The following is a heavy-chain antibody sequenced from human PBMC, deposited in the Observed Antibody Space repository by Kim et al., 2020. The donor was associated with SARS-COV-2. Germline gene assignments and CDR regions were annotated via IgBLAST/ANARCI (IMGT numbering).Heavy chain of an antibody. CDR2: ISSSSSTI. Sequence: GGSLRLSCAASGFTFSSYSMNWVRQAPGKGLEWVSYISSSSSTIYYAYAVKGRFTISRDNAKNSLYLQMNRLRAENTAVYYCASTVTTDRAQFIGGLAWFDPWGQGTLVTVSS. J-gene: IGHJ5*02. D-gene: IGHD4-17*01. CDR1: GFTFSSYS. V-gene: IGHV3-48*04. CDR3: ASTVTTDRAQFIGGLAWFDP.